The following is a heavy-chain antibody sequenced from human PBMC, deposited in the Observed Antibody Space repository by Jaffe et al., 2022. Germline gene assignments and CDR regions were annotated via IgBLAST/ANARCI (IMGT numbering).Heavy chain of an antibody. Sequence: EVQLVESGGGLVQPGGSLRLSCAASGFTFSSYWMHWVRQAPGKGLVWVSRINSDGSSTSYADSVKGRFTISRDNAKNTLYLQMNSLRAEDTAVYYCARPSYTRAGYSSGWYDYWGQGTLVTVSS. J-gene: IGHJ4*02. CDR1: GFTFSSYW. D-gene: IGHD6-19*01. CDR3: ARPSYTRAGYSSGWYDY. V-gene: IGHV3-74*01. CDR2: INSDGSST.